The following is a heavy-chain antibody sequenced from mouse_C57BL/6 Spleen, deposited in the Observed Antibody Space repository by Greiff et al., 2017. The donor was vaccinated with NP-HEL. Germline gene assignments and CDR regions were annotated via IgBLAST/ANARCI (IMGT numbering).Heavy chain of an antibody. J-gene: IGHJ2*01. D-gene: IGHD1-1*01. CDR2: INYDGSST. CDR3: ARVLYYYGSSYDFDY. V-gene: IGHV5-16*01. Sequence: EVQRVESEGGLVQPGSSMKLSCTASGFTFSDYYMAWVRQVPEKGLEWVANINYDGSSTYYLDSLKSRFIISRDNAKNILYLQMSSLKSEDTATYYCARVLYYYGSSYDFDYWGQGTTLTVSS. CDR1: GFTFSDYY.